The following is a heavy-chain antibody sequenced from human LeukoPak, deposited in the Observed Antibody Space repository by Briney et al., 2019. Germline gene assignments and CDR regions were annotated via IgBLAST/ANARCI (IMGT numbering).Heavy chain of an antibody. CDR2: ISGSGGST. J-gene: IGHJ4*02. CDR1: GFTFSSYA. V-gene: IGHV3-23*01. CDR3: AKERRYYDSSGQDY. D-gene: IGHD3-22*01. Sequence: GGSLRLSCAASGFTFSSYAMSWVRQAPGKGLEWVSSISGSGGSTYYADSVKGRFTISRDNSKNTLYLQMNSLRAEDTAVYYCAKERRYYDSSGQDYWGQGTLVTVSS.